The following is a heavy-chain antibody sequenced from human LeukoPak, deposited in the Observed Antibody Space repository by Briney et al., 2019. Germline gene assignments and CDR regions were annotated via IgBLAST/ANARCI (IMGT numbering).Heavy chain of an antibody. CDR3: VRGTGY. J-gene: IGHJ4*02. CDR1: GFTFSTYV. Sequence: GGSLRLSCSASGFTFSTYVMHWVRHAPGKGLEYVSAIRSNGDNTYSADSVKGRFTISRANTKNTLYLQMSSLRADDTAVYYCVRGTGYWGQGTLVTVSS. V-gene: IGHV3-64D*06. CDR2: IRSNGDNT.